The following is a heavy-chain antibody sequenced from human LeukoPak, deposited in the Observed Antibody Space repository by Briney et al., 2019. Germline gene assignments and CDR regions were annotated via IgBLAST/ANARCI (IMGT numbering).Heavy chain of an antibody. V-gene: IGHV3-21*01. J-gene: IGHJ4*02. CDR1: GFTFSTYS. D-gene: IGHD3/OR15-3a*01. CDR3: PRVKGTERGD. Sequence: AGGSLRLSCAASGFTFSTYSMNWVRQAPGKGLEWVSSISGSSTYIFYADSVKGRFTISRDNAKNILYLQMNSLRVEDTAVYYCPRVKGTERGDWGQGTLVTVSS. CDR2: ISGSSTYI.